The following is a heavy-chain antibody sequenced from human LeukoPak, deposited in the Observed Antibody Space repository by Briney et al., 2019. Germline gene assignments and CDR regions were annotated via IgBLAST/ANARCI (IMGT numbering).Heavy chain of an antibody. CDR1: GYSFTSYW. D-gene: IGHD3-10*01. CDR2: IYPGDSDT. J-gene: IGHJ5*02. V-gene: IGHV5-51*01. CDR3: ARHLSRTTVRGVRNWFDP. Sequence: GESLKISCKGSGYSFTSYWIGWVRQMPGKGLEWMGIIYPGDSDTRYSPSFQGQVTISADKSISTAYLQWSSLKASDTAMYYCARHLSRTTVRGVRNWFDPWGQGTLVTVSS.